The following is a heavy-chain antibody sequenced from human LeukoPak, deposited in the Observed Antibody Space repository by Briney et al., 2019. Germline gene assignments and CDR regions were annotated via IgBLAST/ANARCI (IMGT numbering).Heavy chain of an antibody. CDR3: AGDGGIAVAGIFDY. J-gene: IGHJ4*02. D-gene: IGHD6-19*01. Sequence: WASVKVSCKASGGTFSRYTISWVRQAPGQGLEWMGRIIPILGIANYAQKFQGRVTITADKSTSTAYMELSSLRSEDTAVYYCAGDGGIAVAGIFDYWGQGTLVTVSS. CDR1: GGTFSRYT. V-gene: IGHV1-69*04. CDR2: IIPILGIA.